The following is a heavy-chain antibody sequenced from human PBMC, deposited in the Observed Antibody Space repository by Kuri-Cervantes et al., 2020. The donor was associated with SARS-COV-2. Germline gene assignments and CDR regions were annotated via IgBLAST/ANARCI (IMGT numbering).Heavy chain of an antibody. V-gene: IGHV3-7*01. D-gene: IGHD5-18*01. CDR1: GFTFSKYW. CDR3: ARGGYSTRPPSYYYYMDV. J-gene: IGHJ6*03. Sequence: LSLTCAASGFTFSKYWMSWVRQAPGEGLEWVANINKDGSEKYYADSVKGRFTVSRDNAKNTLYLQMNSLRAEDTAVYYCARGGYSTRPPSYYYYMDVWGKGTTVTVSS. CDR2: INKDGSEK.